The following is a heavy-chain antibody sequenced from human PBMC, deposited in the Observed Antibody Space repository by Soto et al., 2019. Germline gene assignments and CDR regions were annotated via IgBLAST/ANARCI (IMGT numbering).Heavy chain of an antibody. CDR3: ARHGGYDYIWGSYHYYYYYMDV. V-gene: IGHV4-34*01. CDR2: INHSGST. CDR1: GGSFSGYY. J-gene: IGHJ6*03. D-gene: IGHD3-16*02. Sequence: SETLSLTCAVSGGSFSGYYWSWIRQPPGKGLEWIGDINHSGSTNYNPSLKSRVTISVDTSKNQFSLKLSSVTAADTAVYYCARHGGYDYIWGSYHYYYYYMDVWGKGTTVTVSS.